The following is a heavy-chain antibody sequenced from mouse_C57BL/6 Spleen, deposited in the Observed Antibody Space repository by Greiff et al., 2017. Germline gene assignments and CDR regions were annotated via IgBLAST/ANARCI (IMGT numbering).Heavy chain of an antibody. CDR2: ISSGSSTI. V-gene: IGHV5-17*01. J-gene: IGHJ4*01. CDR1: GFTFSDYG. Sequence: EVKVVESGGGLVKPGGSLKLSCAASGFTFSDYGMHWVRQAPEKGLEWVAYISSGSSTIYYADTVKGGFTISRDNAKNTLFLQMTSLRSEDKAMYYCTRPFTTVVATPYYYAMDYWGQGTSVTVSS. CDR3: TRPFTTVVATPYYYAMDY. D-gene: IGHD1-1*01.